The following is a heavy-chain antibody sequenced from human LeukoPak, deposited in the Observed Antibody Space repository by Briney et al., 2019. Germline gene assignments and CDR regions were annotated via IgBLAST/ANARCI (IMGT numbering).Heavy chain of an antibody. D-gene: IGHD6-13*01. J-gene: IGHJ2*01. V-gene: IGHV3-33*01. Sequence: PGGSLRLSCAASGLIFSDYAMHWVRQAPGKGLEWVAVILFDGSNTYYADSVKGRFTISRDDSKDTLYLQMNSLRAEDTAVYYCAREPGGYSSSWDLRDWYFDLWGRSTLVTVSS. CDR1: GLIFSDYA. CDR3: AREPGGYSSSWDLRDWYFDL. CDR2: ILFDGSNT.